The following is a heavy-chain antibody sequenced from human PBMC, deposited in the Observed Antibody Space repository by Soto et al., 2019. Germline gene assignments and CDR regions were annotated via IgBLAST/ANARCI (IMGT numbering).Heavy chain of an antibody. CDR2: ISYDGSNK. V-gene: IGHV3-30-3*01. CDR1: GFTFRSYA. Sequence: GALRLSCAASGFTFRSYAMHWVRPAPGKGLEWVAVISYDGSNKYYADSVKGRFTISRDNSKNTLYLQMNSLRAEDTAVYYCARDSGGHYYYGMDVWGQGTTVTVSS. D-gene: IGHD3-16*01. J-gene: IGHJ6*02. CDR3: ARDSGGHYYYGMDV.